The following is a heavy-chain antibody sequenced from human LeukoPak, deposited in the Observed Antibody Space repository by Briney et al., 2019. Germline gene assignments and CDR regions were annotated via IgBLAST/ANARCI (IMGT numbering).Heavy chain of an antibody. Sequence: GRALRLSCAASGFTFSSDGMHWVRQAPGKGLEWVAVIWYDGSNKYYADSVKGRFTISRDNSKNTLYLQMNSLRAEDTAVYYCARGPESWESAAFDIWGQGTMVTVSS. CDR3: ARGPESWESAAFDI. D-gene: IGHD1-26*01. J-gene: IGHJ3*02. CDR2: IWYDGSNK. V-gene: IGHV3-33*01. CDR1: GFTFSSDG.